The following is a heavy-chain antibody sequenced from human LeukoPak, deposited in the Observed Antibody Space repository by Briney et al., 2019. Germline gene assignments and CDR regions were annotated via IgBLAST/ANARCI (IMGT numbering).Heavy chain of an antibody. CDR1: GFTFEDYG. CDR2: INWSGGST. Sequence: GGSLRLSCAASGFTFEDYGMSWVRQAPGKGLEWVSGINWSGGSTGYADSVTGRFTISRDNAKKSLYLQMNSLRAEDTALYYCAKGRDITGTTFDFDYWGQGTLVTVSS. D-gene: IGHD1/OR15-1a*01. J-gene: IGHJ4*02. V-gene: IGHV3-20*04. CDR3: AKGRDITGTTFDFDY.